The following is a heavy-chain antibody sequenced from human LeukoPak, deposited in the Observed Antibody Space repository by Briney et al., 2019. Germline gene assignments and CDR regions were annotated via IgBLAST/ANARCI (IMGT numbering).Heavy chain of an antibody. Sequence: PGGSLRLSCAASGFTFSAYWMTWVRQAPEKGLEWVANIQQDGSAKYYVDSVRGRFTISRDNAKNSLDLQMNSLRAEDTAVYYCARDWFHAIDYWGQGTLVTVSS. CDR2: IQQDGSAK. V-gene: IGHV3-7*01. D-gene: IGHD2/OR15-2a*01. CDR3: ARDWFHAIDY. CDR1: GFTFSAYW. J-gene: IGHJ4*02.